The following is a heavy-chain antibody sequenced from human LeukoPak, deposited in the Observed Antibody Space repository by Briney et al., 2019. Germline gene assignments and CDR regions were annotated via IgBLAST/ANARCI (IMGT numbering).Heavy chain of an antibody. CDR2: INPNSGDT. Sequence: ASVKVSCKASGYTFTAYYMHWVRQAPGQGLEWMGWINPNSGDTHYAQNFQGGVAMTRDTSISTVYMELSGLRSDGTAVYYCAREGYCSSASCHHDYWGQGTLVTVSS. CDR1: GYTFTAYY. D-gene: IGHD2-2*01. CDR3: AREGYCSSASCHHDY. J-gene: IGHJ4*02. V-gene: IGHV1-2*02.